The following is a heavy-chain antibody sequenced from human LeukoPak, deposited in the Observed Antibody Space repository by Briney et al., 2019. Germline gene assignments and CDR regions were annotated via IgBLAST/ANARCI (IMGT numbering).Heavy chain of an antibody. Sequence: PSETLSLTCTVSGGSISSYYWSWIRQPPGKGLGWIGYIYYSGSTNYNPSLKSRVIISVDTSKNQFSLKLSSVTAADTAVYYCARGGPTYYFDYWGQGTLVTVSS. J-gene: IGHJ4*02. V-gene: IGHV4-59*01. CDR1: GGSISSYY. CDR2: IYYSGST. D-gene: IGHD3-16*01. CDR3: ARGGPTYYFDY.